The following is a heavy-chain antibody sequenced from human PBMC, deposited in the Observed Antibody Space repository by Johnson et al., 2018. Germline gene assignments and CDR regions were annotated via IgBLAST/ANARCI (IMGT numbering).Heavy chain of an antibody. Sequence: QVQLVQSGAEVKKPGASVKVSCKASGYTFTNYYIHWVRQAPGQGLEWMGIINPSGGSTSYAQKFQGRVTISADKSISTAYLQWSSLKASDTPLYYCATYYDFWNGQPIDAFDIWGQGTIVTVSS. CDR3: ATYYDFWNGQPIDAFDI. CDR2: INPSGGST. V-gene: IGHV1-46*01. CDR1: GYTFTNYY. D-gene: IGHD3-3*01. J-gene: IGHJ3*02.